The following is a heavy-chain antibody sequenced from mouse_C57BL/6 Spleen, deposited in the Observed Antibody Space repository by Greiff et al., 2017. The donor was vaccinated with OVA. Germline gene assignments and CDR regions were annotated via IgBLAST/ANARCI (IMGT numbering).Heavy chain of an antibody. CDR3: ARDRGSYEFDY. J-gene: IGHJ2*01. D-gene: IGHD1-1*01. CDR1: GYSITSGYD. Sequence: EVHLVESGPGMVKPSQSLSLTCTVTGYSITSGYDWHWIRHFPGNKLEWMGYISYSGSTNYNPSLKSRISITHDTSKNHFFLKLNSVTTEDTATYYCARDRGSYEFDYWGQGTTLTVSS. V-gene: IGHV3-1*01. CDR2: ISYSGST.